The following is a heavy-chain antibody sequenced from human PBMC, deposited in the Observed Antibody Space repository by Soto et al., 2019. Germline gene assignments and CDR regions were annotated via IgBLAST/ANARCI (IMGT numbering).Heavy chain of an antibody. CDR3: AKGPQGGYYDSGTFYSTVS. CDR1: GGSFHGYY. D-gene: IGHD3-10*01. V-gene: IGHV4-34*01. CDR2: INHSGSA. J-gene: IGHJ5*02. Sequence: QVQLQQWGAGLLKPSETLSLTCAVYGGSFHGYYWSWIRQPPGKGLQWIGEINHSGSANYNPPLKSRVSISVDTSKNKLSLQMTSVTAADTAVSYCAKGPQGGYYDSGTFYSTVSWGQGTLVTVSS.